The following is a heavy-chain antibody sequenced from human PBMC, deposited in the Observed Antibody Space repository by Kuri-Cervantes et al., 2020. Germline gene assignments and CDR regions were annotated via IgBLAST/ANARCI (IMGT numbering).Heavy chain of an antibody. D-gene: IGHD3-3*01. CDR2: ISSSSSYI. CDR3: ARDLFGYYYYYMDV. J-gene: IGHJ6*03. Sequence: GGSLRLSCAASGFTFSSYSMNWVRQAPGKGLEWVSSISSSSSYIYYADSVKGRFTISRDNAKNSLYLQMNSLGAEDTAVYYCARDLFGYYYYYMDVWGKGTTVTVSS. CDR1: GFTFSSYS. V-gene: IGHV3-21*01.